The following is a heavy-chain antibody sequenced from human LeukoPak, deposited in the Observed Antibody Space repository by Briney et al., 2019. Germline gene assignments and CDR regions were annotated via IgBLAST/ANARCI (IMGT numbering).Heavy chain of an antibody. V-gene: IGHV1-18*01. CDR2: ISAYNGNA. CDR3: ATEPPSGYDWGATGD. CDR1: GYTFTSYG. J-gene: IGHJ4*02. Sequence: ASVKDSCKASGYTFTSYGISWVRQAPGQGLEWMGWISAYNGNANYVQKIQGIVTMTTDTSTSIAYMELRSVRSDDSAWYYGATEPPSGYDWGATGDWGQGTLVTVSS. D-gene: IGHD5-12*01.